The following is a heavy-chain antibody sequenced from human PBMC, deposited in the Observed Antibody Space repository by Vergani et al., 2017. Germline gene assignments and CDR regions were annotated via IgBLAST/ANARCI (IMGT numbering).Heavy chain of an antibody. V-gene: IGHV3-30*02. Sequence: QVQLVESGGGVVQRGGSLRLSCATSGFTLSNYDMQWIRQGPGKGLEFVAFIQFDESNQYYADSVKGRFTLSRDFSKNTLYLQMYSLRTDDTATYYCAKHFRGWGIDYWGQGTQVIVSS. J-gene: IGHJ4*02. D-gene: IGHD3-16*01. CDR3: AKHFRGWGIDY. CDR2: IQFDESNQ. CDR1: GFTLSNYD.